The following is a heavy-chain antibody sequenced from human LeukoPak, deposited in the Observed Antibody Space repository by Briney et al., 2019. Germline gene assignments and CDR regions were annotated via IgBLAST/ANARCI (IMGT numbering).Heavy chain of an antibody. CDR3: ARAILGPESGSNDY. CDR2: ISYDGSNK. CDR1: GFTFSSYA. Sequence: GRSLRLSCAASGFTFSSYAMHWVRQAPGKGLEWVAVISYDGSNKYYADSVKGRFTISRDNSKNTLYLQMNSLRAEDTAVYYCARAILGPESGSNDYWGQGTLVTVSS. D-gene: IGHD1-26*01. J-gene: IGHJ4*02. V-gene: IGHV3-30-3*01.